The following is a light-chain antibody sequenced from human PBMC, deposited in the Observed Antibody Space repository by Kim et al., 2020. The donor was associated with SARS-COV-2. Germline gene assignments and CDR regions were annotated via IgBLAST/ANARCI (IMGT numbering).Light chain of an antibody. CDR3: QSYDDFNRV. CDR1: SRNIASSD. Sequence: NTVTISCTRSSRNIASSDVQCYQQRPVSSPTTLIYYDNQRTPGVPERFSGSVDSSSNSASLTISGLKTEDEADYFCQSYDDFNRVFGGGTQLTVL. V-gene: IGLV6-57*01. J-gene: IGLJ3*02. CDR2: YDN.